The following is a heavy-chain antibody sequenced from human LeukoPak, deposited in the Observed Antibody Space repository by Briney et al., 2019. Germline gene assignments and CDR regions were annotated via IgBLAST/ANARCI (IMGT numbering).Heavy chain of an antibody. CDR2: INPNSGGT. D-gene: IGHD2-15*01. J-gene: IGHJ3*02. Sequence: ASGRVSCKASGYTFTGYYMHWVRQAPGQGLEWMGWINPNSGGTNYAQKFQGWVTMTRDTSISTAYMELSRLRSDDTAVYYCARGAALDAFDIWGQGTMVTVSS. CDR1: GYTFTGYY. V-gene: IGHV1-2*04. CDR3: ARGAALDAFDI.